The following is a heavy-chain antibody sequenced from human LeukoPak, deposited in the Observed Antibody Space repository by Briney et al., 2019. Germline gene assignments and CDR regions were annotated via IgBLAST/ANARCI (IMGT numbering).Heavy chain of an antibody. J-gene: IGHJ4*02. CDR1: GYTFTSYG. Sequence: ASVKVSCKASGYTFTSYGISWVRQAPGQGLEWMGWISAYNGNINYAQKLQGRVTMTTDTSTSTAYMELSSLRSEDTAVYYCATSMPVAVAVNFDYWGQGTLVTVSS. V-gene: IGHV1-18*01. D-gene: IGHD6-19*01. CDR3: ATSMPVAVAVNFDY. CDR2: ISAYNGNI.